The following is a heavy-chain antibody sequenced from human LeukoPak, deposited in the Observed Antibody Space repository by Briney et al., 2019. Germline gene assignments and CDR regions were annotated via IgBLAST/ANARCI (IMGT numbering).Heavy chain of an antibody. V-gene: IGHV1-2*02. Sequence: ASVKVSCKASGYTFTGYYMRWVRQAPGQGLEWMGWINPNSGGTKTAQTFQGRVTMTRDTSISTAYMELSRLRSDDTAVYFCARSVVAGSGNFDYWGQGTLVTVSS. CDR2: INPNSGGT. CDR3: ARSVVAGSGNFDY. J-gene: IGHJ4*02. CDR1: GYTFTGYY. D-gene: IGHD6-19*01.